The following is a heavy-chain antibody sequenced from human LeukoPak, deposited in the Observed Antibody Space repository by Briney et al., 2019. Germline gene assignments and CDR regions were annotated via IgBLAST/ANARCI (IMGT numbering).Heavy chain of an antibody. D-gene: IGHD3-9*01. CDR2: ISWNSGSI. CDR1: GFTFDDYA. Sequence: QAGGSLRLSCAASGFTFDDYAMHWVRQAPGKGLEWVSGISWNSGSIGYADSVKGRFTISRDNAKNSLYLQMNSLRAEDTALYYCARHYDILTGSGYFQHWGQGTLVTVSS. V-gene: IGHV3-9*01. CDR3: ARHYDILTGSGYFQH. J-gene: IGHJ1*01.